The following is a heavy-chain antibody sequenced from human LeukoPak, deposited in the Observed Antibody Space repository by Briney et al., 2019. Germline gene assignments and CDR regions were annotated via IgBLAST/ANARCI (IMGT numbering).Heavy chain of an antibody. CDR3: ARRVLRYFDWLLGSDAFDI. J-gene: IGHJ3*02. D-gene: IGHD3-9*01. Sequence: PGGSLRPSCAASGFTFSSYWMSWVRQAPGKGLEWVANIKQDGSEKYYVDSVKGRFTISRDNAKNSLYLQMNSLRAEDTAVYYCARRVLRYFDWLLGSDAFDIWGQGTMVTVSS. CDR1: GFTFSSYW. V-gene: IGHV3-7*01. CDR2: IKQDGSEK.